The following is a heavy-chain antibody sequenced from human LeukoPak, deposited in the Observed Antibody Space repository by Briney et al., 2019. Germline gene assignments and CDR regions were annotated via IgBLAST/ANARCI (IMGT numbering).Heavy chain of an antibody. CDR2: IYYSGST. J-gene: IGHJ6*03. CDR1: GVSISSSNSY. D-gene: IGHD3-9*01. Sequence: SETLSLTCTVSGVSISSSNSYWGWIRQPPGKGLEWIGSIYYSGSTYYNPSLKSRVTISVDTSKNQFSLKLSSVTAADTAVYYCARHVIYDILTGYYSPYYYYMDVWGKGTTVTISS. CDR3: ARHVIYDILTGYYSPYYYYMDV. V-gene: IGHV4-39*01.